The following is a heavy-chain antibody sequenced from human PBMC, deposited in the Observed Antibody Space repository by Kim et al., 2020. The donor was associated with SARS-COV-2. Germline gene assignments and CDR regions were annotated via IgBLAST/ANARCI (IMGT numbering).Heavy chain of an antibody. J-gene: IGHJ4*02. D-gene: IGHD1-26*01. CDR3: ARVLVGATVYYFDY. V-gene: IGHV4-4*02. Sequence: PPRKSRVTISVDKSKNQFSLKLSSVTAADTAVYYCARVLVGATVYYFDYWGQGTLVTVSS.